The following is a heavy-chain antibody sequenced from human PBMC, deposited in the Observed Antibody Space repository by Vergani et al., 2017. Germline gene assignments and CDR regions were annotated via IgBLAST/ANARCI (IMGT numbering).Heavy chain of an antibody. D-gene: IGHD6-19*01. Sequence: QVQLQQWGAGLLKPSETLSLTCAVYGGSFSSYYWSWIRQPPGKGLEWIGEINHSGSTNYNPSLKSRVTISVDTSKNQFSLKLSSVTAADTAVYYCARISIAVAGTPLDYWGQGTLVTVSS. CDR2: INHSGST. J-gene: IGHJ4*02. CDR3: ARISIAVAGTPLDY. CDR1: GGSFSSYY. V-gene: IGHV4-34*01.